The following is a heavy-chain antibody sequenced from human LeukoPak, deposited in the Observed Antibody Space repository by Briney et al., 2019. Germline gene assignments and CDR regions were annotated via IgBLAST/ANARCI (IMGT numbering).Heavy chain of an antibody. CDR2: MGLRDRDK. V-gene: IGHV3-7*01. CDR1: GFSFSNYW. CDR3: AKGGSHDFDF. Sequence: SGGSLRLSCVASGFSFSNYWMAWVRQPPGKGLEWVANMGLRDRDKYYVDSVRGRFTISRDNAKNSMYLEMNSLRAEDTAVYYCAKGGSHDFDFWGRGTLVTVSS. J-gene: IGHJ4*02. D-gene: IGHD3-10*01.